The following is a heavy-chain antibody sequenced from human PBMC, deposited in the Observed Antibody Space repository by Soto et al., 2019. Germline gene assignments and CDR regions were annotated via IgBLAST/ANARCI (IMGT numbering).Heavy chain of an antibody. Sequence: QVQLVQSGAEVKKPGSSVKVSCKASGGTFSSYAISWVRQAPGQGLEWMGGIIPIFGTANYAQKFQGRVTITADESPSTAYMELSSLRSEDTAVYYCARMAIAAAYPLRLGVFDYWGQGTLVPVSP. CDR1: GGTFSSYA. CDR3: ARMAIAAAYPLRLGVFDY. J-gene: IGHJ4*02. CDR2: IIPIFGTA. D-gene: IGHD6-13*01. V-gene: IGHV1-69*01.